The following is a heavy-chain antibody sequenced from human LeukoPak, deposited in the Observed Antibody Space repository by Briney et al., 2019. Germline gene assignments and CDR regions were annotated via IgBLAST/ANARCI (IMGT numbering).Heavy chain of an antibody. CDR1: GGSISSGGYS. CDR3: AGGPYYYDSSGYIDY. J-gene: IGHJ4*02. Sequence: PSETLSLTCAVSGGSISSGGYSWSWIRQPPGKGLEWIGYIYHSGSTYYNPSLKSRVTISVDRSKNQFSLKLSSVTAADTAVYYCAGGPYYYDSSGYIDYWGQGTLVTVSS. D-gene: IGHD3-22*01. CDR2: IYHSGST. V-gene: IGHV4-30-2*01.